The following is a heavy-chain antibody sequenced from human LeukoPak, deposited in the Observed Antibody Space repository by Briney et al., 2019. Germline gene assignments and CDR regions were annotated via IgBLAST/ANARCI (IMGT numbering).Heavy chain of an antibody. CDR2: INTSGST. D-gene: IGHD4-11*01. V-gene: IGHV4-61*02. Sequence: VSGGSISSGSYYXSWIRQPAGKGLAWIGRINTSGSTNYNPSLKSRVTISVDTSKNQFSLKLSSVTAADTAVYYCASIQSYYFGLDVWGQGTTVTVSS. CDR3: ASIQSYYFGLDV. CDR1: GGSISSGSYY. J-gene: IGHJ6*02.